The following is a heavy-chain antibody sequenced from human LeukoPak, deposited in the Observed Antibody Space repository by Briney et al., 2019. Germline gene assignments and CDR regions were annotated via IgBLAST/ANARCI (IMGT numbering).Heavy chain of an antibody. Sequence: GGSLRLSCAASGFTFDDYGMSWVRQAPGKGLEWVSGMNWNGGSTGYADSVKGRFTISRDNAKNSLYLQMNSLRAEDTALYYCARANGLLWGSYRYPFDYWGQGTLVTASS. D-gene: IGHD3-16*02. CDR2: MNWNGGST. V-gene: IGHV3-20*04. CDR3: ARANGLLWGSYRYPFDY. CDR1: GFTFDDYG. J-gene: IGHJ4*02.